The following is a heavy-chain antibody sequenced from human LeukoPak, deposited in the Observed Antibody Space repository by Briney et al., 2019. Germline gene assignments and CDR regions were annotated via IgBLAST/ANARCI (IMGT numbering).Heavy chain of an antibody. D-gene: IGHD3-3*01. CDR2: IRSKDYGGTT. J-gene: IGHJ6*02. V-gene: IGHV3-49*04. CDR1: GFIFGDYA. Sequence: GGSLRLSCTASGFIFGDYAVTWVRQAPGKGLEWVGFIRSKDYGGTTEYAASVKGRLTIARDDSKRIDYLQMNSLKTEDTAVYYCTTYDPSDYYGMDVWGQGTTVTVSS. CDR3: TTYDPSDYYGMDV.